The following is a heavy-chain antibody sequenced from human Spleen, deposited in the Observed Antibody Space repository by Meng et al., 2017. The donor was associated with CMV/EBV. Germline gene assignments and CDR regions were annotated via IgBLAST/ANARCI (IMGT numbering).Heavy chain of an antibody. V-gene: IGHV3-21*01. Sequence: GGSLRLSCAASGFTFSSYTMNWVRQAPGKGLEWVSSISRTSDYIYYADSVKGRFTISRDNAQSSLYLQMNSLRAEDTAVYYCARLGLAVAGSPGMDVWGQGTAVTVSS. D-gene: IGHD6-13*01. CDR1: GFTFSSYT. CDR2: ISRTSDYI. CDR3: ARLGLAVAGSPGMDV. J-gene: IGHJ6*02.